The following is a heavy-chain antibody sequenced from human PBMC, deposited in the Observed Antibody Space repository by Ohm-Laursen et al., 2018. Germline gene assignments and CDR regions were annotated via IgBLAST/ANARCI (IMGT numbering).Heavy chain of an antibody. D-gene: IGHD5-18*01. CDR3: ARDEEYRDFYYYGMDV. CDR1: GFTFSSYG. V-gene: IGHV3-30*03. J-gene: IGHJ6*02. CDR2: ISYDGNKK. Sequence: SLRLSCAASGFTFSSYGMHWVRQPPGKGLEWVALISYDGNKKYYADSVEGRFTISRDKFKNTLDLQMHGLRVEDTAVYYCARDEEYRDFYYYGMDVWGQGTTVIVSS.